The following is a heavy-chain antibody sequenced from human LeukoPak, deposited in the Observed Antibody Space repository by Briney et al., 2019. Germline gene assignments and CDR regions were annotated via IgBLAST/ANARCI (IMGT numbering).Heavy chain of an antibody. V-gene: IGHV4-39*01. CDR3: ARGPRNYGGRLDY. J-gene: IGHJ4*02. CDR1: GGSISSSSDY. CDR2: IYYSGNT. Sequence: PSETLSLTCTVSGGSISSSSDYWGWIRQPPGKGLEWIGSIYYSGNTYYNPSLKSRVTISVDTSKKQFSLKLSSVTAADTAVYYCARGPRNYGGRLDYWGQGTLVTVSS. D-gene: IGHD4-23*01.